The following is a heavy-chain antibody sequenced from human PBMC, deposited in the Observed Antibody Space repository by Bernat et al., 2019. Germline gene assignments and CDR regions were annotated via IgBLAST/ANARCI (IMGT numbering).Heavy chain of an antibody. CDR2: ISSSSSYI. V-gene: IGHV3-21*01. CDR1: GFTFSSYS. D-gene: IGHD3-16*01. CDR3: ARVCLSRDAFDI. J-gene: IGHJ3*02. Sequence: EVQLVESGGGLVKPGGSLRLSCAASGFTFSSYSMNWVRQAPGKGLEWVSSISSSSSYIYYADSGKGRFTISRDNAKNSLFLQMNSLRAEDTAVYYCARVCLSRDAFDIWGQGTMVTVSS.